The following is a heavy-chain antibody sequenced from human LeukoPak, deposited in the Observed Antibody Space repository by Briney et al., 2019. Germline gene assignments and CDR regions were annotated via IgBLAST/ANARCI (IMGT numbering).Heavy chain of an antibody. D-gene: IGHD6-13*01. J-gene: IGHJ4*02. V-gene: IGHV3-33*01. CDR1: GFTFSSYG. CDR2: IWYDGSNK. Sequence: GGPLRLSCAVSGFTFSSYGMHWVRQAPGKGLEWVAVIWYDGSNKYYADSVKGRFTISRDNSKNTLYLQMNSLRAEDTAVYYCTRIPSSTSSWYYFDYWGQGTLVTVSS. CDR3: TRIPSSTSSWYYFDY.